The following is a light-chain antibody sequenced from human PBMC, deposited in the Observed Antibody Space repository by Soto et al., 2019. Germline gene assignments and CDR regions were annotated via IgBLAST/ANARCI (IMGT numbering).Light chain of an antibody. J-gene: IGKJ4*01. CDR3: QQYDSYPLT. CDR1: QSINNL. CDR2: DVS. V-gene: IGKV1-5*01. Sequence: DVQMTQSPSTLSASVGDSVTITCRASQSINNLLAWYQQKPGKAPKFLIYDVSTLESVVPSRFSGSGSGTEFTLTISSLQPEDFATYYCQQYDSYPLTFGGGTKVDIK.